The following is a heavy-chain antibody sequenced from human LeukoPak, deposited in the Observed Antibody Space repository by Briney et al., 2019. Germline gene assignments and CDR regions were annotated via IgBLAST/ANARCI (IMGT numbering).Heavy chain of an antibody. CDR2: ISGSGGST. Sequence: PGGSLRLSCAASGFTFSSYAMSWVRQAPGRGLEWVSAISGSGGSTYYADSVKGRFTISRDNSKNTLYLQMNSLRAEDTAVYYCAKVLDGYNYPLDYWGQGTLVTVSS. CDR1: GFTFSSYA. CDR3: AKVLDGYNYPLDY. V-gene: IGHV3-23*01. J-gene: IGHJ4*02. D-gene: IGHD5-12*01.